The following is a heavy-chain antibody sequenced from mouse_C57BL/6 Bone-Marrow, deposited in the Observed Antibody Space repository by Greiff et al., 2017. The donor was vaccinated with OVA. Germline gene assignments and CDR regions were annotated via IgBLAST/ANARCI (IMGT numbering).Heavy chain of an antibody. D-gene: IGHD1-1*01. V-gene: IGHV14-4*01. Sequence: VQLQQSGAELVRPGASVKLSCTASGFNIKDDYMHWVKQRPEQGLEWIGWIDPENGDTEYASKFQGKATLTVDTSSNTAYLQLSSLTSEDTAVYYCTSYYYGSSYVNWYFDVWGTGTTVTVSS. J-gene: IGHJ1*03. CDR3: TSYYYGSSYVNWYFDV. CDR1: GFNIKDDY. CDR2: IDPENGDT.